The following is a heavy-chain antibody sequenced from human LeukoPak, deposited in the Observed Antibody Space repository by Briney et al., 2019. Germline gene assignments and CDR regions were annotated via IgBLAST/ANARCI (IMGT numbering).Heavy chain of an antibody. D-gene: IGHD3-16*02. V-gene: IGHV4-34*01. CDR1: GGSFSGYY. J-gene: IGHJ4*02. Sequence: SETLSLTCAVYGGSFSGYYWSWIRQPPGKGLEWIGEINHSGGTNYNPSLKSRVTISVDTSKNQFSLKLSSVTAAATAVYYCARGNIAADYVWGSYRYSRTYYFGYWGQGTLVTVSS. CDR3: ARGNIAADYVWGSYRYSRTYYFGY. CDR2: INHSGGT.